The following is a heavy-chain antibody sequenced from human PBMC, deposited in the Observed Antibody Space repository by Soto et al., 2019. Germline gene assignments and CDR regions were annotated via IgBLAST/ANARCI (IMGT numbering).Heavy chain of an antibody. CDR1: GGSISSYY. J-gene: IGHJ5*02. D-gene: IGHD1-1*01. Sequence: KTSETLSLTCTVSGGSISSYYWSWIRQPPGKGLEWIGYIYYSGSTNYNPSLKSRVTISVDTSKNQFSLKLSSVTAADTAVYYCARDTGTDNWFDPWGQGTLVTVSS. CDR2: IYYSGST. V-gene: IGHV4-59*01. CDR3: ARDTGTDNWFDP.